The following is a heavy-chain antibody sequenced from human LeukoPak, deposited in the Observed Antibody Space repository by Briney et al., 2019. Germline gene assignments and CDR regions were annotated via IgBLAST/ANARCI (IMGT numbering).Heavy chain of an antibody. CDR2: ITQTAASI. CDR3: ARGGRAMVDY. Sequence: GGSLRLSCVASGFTFSSYEMNWVRQAPGKGLEWVSYITQTAASIYHADSVRGRFTISRDNAKNSLYLRMNSLRDEDTAVYYCARGGRAMVDYWGQGTLVTVSS. V-gene: IGHV3-48*03. D-gene: IGHD3-16*01. J-gene: IGHJ4*02. CDR1: GFTFSSYE.